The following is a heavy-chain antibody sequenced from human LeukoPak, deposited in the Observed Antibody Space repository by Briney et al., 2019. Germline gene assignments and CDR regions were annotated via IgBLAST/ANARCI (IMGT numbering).Heavy chain of an antibody. V-gene: IGHV4-38-2*02. CDR2: IYHSGRT. D-gene: IGHD6-6*01. J-gene: IGHJ5*02. CDR3: ARVEYSSSSYWFDP. CDR1: GYSISSGYY. Sequence: SETLSLTCTVSGYSISSGYYWGWIRQPPGKGLEWIGSIYHSGRTFYNPSLKSRVTISVDTSKNQFSLKLTSVTAADTAVYYCARVEYSSSSYWFDPWGQGTLVTVSS.